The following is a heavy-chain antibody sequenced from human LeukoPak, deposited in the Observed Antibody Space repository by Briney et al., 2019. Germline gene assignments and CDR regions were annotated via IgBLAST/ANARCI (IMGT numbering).Heavy chain of an antibody. CDR3: AKEEDSGYGNFDY. Sequence: GGSLRLSCAASGFTFSSSAMSWVRQVPGKGLEWVSGISASGGSTYYADSVKGRFTISRDNSKNTLYLQMNSLRAEDTAVYYCAKEEDSGYGNFDYWGQGTLVTVSS. J-gene: IGHJ4*02. D-gene: IGHD5-12*01. V-gene: IGHV3-23*01. CDR2: ISASGGST. CDR1: GFTFSSSA.